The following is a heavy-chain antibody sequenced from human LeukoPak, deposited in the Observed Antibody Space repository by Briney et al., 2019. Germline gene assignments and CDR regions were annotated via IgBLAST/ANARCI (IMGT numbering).Heavy chain of an antibody. CDR1: GDSISSYY. CDR3: ARDRYYYDSSGYYRLDY. J-gene: IGHJ4*02. CDR2: IYTSGST. D-gene: IGHD3-22*01. V-gene: IGHV4-4*07. Sequence: PSETLSLTCTVSGDSISSYYWSWIRQPAGKGLEWIGRIYTSGSTNYNPSLKSRVTMSVDTSKNQFSLKLSSVTAADTAVYYCARDRYYYDSSGYYRLDYWGQGTLVTVSS.